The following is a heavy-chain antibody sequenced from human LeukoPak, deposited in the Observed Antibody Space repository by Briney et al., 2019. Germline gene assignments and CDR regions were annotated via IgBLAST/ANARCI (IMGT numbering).Heavy chain of an antibody. J-gene: IGHJ6*03. CDR2: VNSDGTGT. V-gene: IGHV3-74*01. CDR1: GFTFSNYW. Sequence: PGGSLRLSCAASGFTFSNYWMHWVRQAPGKGLVWVSRVNSDGTGTTYADSVEGRFTISRDNAKNTLYLEMNSLRAEGTAIYYCIRTLIVATSPYMDVWGKGTTVTVSS. D-gene: IGHD5-12*01. CDR3: IRTLIVATSPYMDV.